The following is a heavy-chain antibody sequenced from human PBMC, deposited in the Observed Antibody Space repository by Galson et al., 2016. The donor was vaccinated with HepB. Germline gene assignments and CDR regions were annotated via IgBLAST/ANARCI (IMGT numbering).Heavy chain of an antibody. J-gene: IGHJ6*02. D-gene: IGHD3-22*01. CDR2: IYPGDSHS. Sequence: QSGAEVKKPGESLKISCKGSGYIFNNFWVAWVRQMPGKGLEWMGIIYPGDSHSRYSPSLQGQVTISADKSINTAYLQWSSLTASDTAVYYCARTHSSGTDYYYSAMDVWRQGTTVTVSS. V-gene: IGHV5-51*01. CDR3: ARTHSSGTDYYYSAMDV. CDR1: GYIFNNFW.